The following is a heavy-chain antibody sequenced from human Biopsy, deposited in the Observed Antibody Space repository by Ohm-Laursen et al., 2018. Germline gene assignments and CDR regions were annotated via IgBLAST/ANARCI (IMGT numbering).Heavy chain of an antibody. CDR1: GYSFTKYY. CDR2: INPTGGTT. V-gene: IGHV1-46*01. Sequence: SVKVSCNASGYSFTKYYINWVRQAPGQGLEWMGIINPTGGTTSYAEKFQGRVTMTRNTSISTADMELSSLRSDDTAVYYCARSFGVVINFEHNWFDPWGQGTLVTVSS. D-gene: IGHD3-3*01. CDR3: ARSFGVVINFEHNWFDP. J-gene: IGHJ5*02.